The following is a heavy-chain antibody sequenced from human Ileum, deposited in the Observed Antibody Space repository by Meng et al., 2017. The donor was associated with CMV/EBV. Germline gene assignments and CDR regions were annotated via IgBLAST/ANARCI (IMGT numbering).Heavy chain of an antibody. CDR2: IFFSGNT. Sequence: QVRRRESGPVLVKLSQTRSLSCIVSGASISSGDYYWSWIRPPPGKGLEWIGYIFFSGNTYYNPSLNNRVIISIDTPRNQFSLKVDSVTAADTAVYYCARFRIAALGNLFDPWGHGTLVTVSS. V-gene: IGHV4-30-4*08. J-gene: IGHJ5*02. D-gene: IGHD6-13*01. CDR3: ARFRIAALGNLFDP. CDR1: GASISSGDYY.